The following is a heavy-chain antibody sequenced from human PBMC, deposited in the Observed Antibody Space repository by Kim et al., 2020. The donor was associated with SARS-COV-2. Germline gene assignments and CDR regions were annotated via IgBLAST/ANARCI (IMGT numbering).Heavy chain of an antibody. CDR1: GFTFSSYG. D-gene: IGHD5-12*01. V-gene: IGHV3-30*18. J-gene: IGHJ3*02. Sequence: GGSLRLSCAASGFTFSSYGMHWVRQAPGKGLEWVAVISYDGSNKYYADSVKGRFTISRDNSKNTLYLQMNSLRAEDTAVYYCAKDRASGYDSDAFDIWGQGTMVTVSS. CDR2: ISYDGSNK. CDR3: AKDRASGYDSDAFDI.